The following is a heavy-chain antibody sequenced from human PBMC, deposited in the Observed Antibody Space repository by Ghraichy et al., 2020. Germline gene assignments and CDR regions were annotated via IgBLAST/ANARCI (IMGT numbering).Heavy chain of an antibody. CDR3: AATRGDYGDYGNYYYYGMDV. Sequence: GGSLRLSCAASGFTFSSYGMHWVRQAPGKGLEWVAVIWYDGSNKYYADSVKGRFTISRDNSKNTLYLQMNSLRAEDTAVYYCAATRGDYGDYGNYYYYGMDVWGQGTTVTVSS. CDR1: GFTFSSYG. V-gene: IGHV3-33*01. CDR2: IWYDGSNK. J-gene: IGHJ6*02. D-gene: IGHD4-17*01.